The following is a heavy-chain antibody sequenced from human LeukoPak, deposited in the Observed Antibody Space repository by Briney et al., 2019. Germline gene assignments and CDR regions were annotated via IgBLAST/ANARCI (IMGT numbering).Heavy chain of an antibody. J-gene: IGHJ6*02. D-gene: IGHD3-10*01. CDR3: ARGPVLLWFGELPLMGDV. CDR1: GYTFTSYA. V-gene: IGHV7-4-1*02. Sequence: ASVKVSCKASGYTFTSYAMNWVRQAPGQGLEWMGWINTNTGNPTYAQGFTGRFVFSLDTSVSTAYLQISSLKAEDTAVYYCARGPVLLWFGELPLMGDVWGQGTTVTVSS. CDR2: INTNTGNP.